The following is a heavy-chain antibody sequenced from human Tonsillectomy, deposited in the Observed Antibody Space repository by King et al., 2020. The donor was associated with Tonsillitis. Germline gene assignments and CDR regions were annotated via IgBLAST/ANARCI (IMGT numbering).Heavy chain of an antibody. CDR1: GFTFRDFW. D-gene: IGHD2-21*01. Sequence: EVQLVESGGGLVQPGGSLRLSCAASGFTFRDFWMTWVRQAPGKGLEWVANTKQDGSDNFYVDSVKGRFSISRDNAKNSLYLQMNSLRVDDTAVYYCVRPFHSTPDYWGQGTLVTVSS. V-gene: IGHV3-7*03. CDR2: TKQDGSDN. CDR3: VRPFHSTPDY. J-gene: IGHJ4*02.